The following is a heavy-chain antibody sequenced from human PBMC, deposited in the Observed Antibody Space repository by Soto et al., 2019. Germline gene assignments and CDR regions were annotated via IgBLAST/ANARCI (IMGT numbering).Heavy chain of an antibody. CDR3: VRDHHDFSSDYHYYHMDV. CDR2: SSTYNGNT. D-gene: IGHD3-3*01. V-gene: IGHV1-18*01. J-gene: IGHJ6*03. CDR1: GYTLSNYG. Sequence: QAQLVQSGAEMKKPGASVKVSCKASGYTLSNYGISWVRQAPGQGLEWTGGSSTYNGNTKYAKKYQGRVTMTTDTSTSTAYMELRSLRSDDTAVYYCVRDHHDFSSDYHYYHMDVWGKGTTVTVSS.